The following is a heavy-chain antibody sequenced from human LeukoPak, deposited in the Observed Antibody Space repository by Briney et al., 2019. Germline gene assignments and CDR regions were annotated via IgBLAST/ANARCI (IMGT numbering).Heavy chain of an antibody. V-gene: IGHV4-34*01. J-gene: IGHJ3*02. CDR2: INHSGST. Sequence: SETLSLTCAVYGGSFSGYYWSWIRQPPGKGLEWIGEINHSGSTNYNPSLKSRVTISVDTSKNQFSLKLSSVTAADTAVYCCARGVFGDGAFDIWGQGTMVTVSS. D-gene: IGHD3-10*02. CDR1: GGSFSGYY. CDR3: ARGVFGDGAFDI.